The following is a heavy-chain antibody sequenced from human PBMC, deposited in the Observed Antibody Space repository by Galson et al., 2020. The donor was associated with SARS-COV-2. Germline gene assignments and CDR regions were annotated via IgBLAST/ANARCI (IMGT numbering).Heavy chain of an antibody. J-gene: IGHJ6*02. CDR2: ISYDGSNK. V-gene: IGHV3-30*18. Sequence: QLGESLKISCAASGFTFSSYGMHWVRQAPGKGLEWVAVISYDGSNKYYADSVKGRFTISRDNSKNTLYLQMNSLRAEDTAVYYCAKVIPITMIVVVMDYYYGMDVWGQGTTVTVSS. CDR3: AKVIPITMIVVVMDYYYGMDV. CDR1: GFTFSSYG. D-gene: IGHD3-22*01.